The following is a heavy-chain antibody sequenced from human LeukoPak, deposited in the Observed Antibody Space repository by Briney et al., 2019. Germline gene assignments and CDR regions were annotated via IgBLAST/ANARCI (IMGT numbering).Heavy chain of an antibody. CDR1: GYTFNNYA. CDR3: ATSPGIAAPSGYYFDH. V-gene: IGHV7-4-1*02. J-gene: IGHJ4*02. D-gene: IGHD6-13*01. Sequence: GASVKVSCKASGYTFNNYAMNWVRQAPGQGPEWMGWINTNTGNPTYARGFTGRFVFSVDTSVSTAYLQISSLKAEDTAVYYCATSPGIAAPSGYYFDHWGQGTLVTVSS. CDR2: INTNTGNP.